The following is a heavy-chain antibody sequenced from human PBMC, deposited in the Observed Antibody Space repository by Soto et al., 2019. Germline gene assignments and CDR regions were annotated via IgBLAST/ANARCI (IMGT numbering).Heavy chain of an antibody. J-gene: IGHJ5*02. CDR2: LSAYNGNT. Sequence: QVQLVQSGAEVKKHGASVTVSCKASGYTFTSYGISWVRQAPGQGLEWMGWLSAYNGNTNYAQQLQVRVTMTTDTSTSTAYMELRSLRSDDTAVYYCARAPTGDRGNWFDPWGQGTLVTVSS. CDR1: GYTFTSYG. V-gene: IGHV1-18*01. D-gene: IGHD3-10*01. CDR3: ARAPTGDRGNWFDP.